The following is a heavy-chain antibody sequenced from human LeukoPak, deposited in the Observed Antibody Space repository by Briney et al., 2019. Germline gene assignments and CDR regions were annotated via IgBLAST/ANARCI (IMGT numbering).Heavy chain of an antibody. D-gene: IGHD6-19*01. Sequence: SGGSLRLSCAASGFTFSIYSMSWIRQAPGKGLEWVSYISSSTTHTNYADSVKGRFTISRDNAKNSLYLQMNSLRAEDTAVYYCARVAVAGNSGYYFDYWGQGTLVTVSS. J-gene: IGHJ4*02. V-gene: IGHV3-11*05. CDR1: GFTFSIYS. CDR2: ISSSTTHT. CDR3: ARVAVAGNSGYYFDY.